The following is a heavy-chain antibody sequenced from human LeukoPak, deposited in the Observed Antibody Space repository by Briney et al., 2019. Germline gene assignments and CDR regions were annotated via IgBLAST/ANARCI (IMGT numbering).Heavy chain of an antibody. CDR2: ISGSGGST. CDR1: GFTFSSYA. CDR3: AKLIGYYYDSSGYAYFDY. V-gene: IGHV3-23*01. D-gene: IGHD3-22*01. Sequence: QPGGSLRLSCAASGFTFSSYAMSWVRQAPGKGLEWVSAISGSGGSTYYADSVKGRFTISRDNPKNTLYLQMNSLRAEDTAVYYCAKLIGYYYDSSGYAYFDYWGQGTLVTVSS. J-gene: IGHJ4*02.